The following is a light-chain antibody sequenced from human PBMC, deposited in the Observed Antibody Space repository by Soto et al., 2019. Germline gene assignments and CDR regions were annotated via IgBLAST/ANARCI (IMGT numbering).Light chain of an antibody. J-gene: IGKJ3*01. V-gene: IGKV3-20*01. CDR3: QQYGTSFT. CDR2: GAS. Sequence: ETVLTQSPGTLSLSPGERATLSCRASQSVSSSYLAWYQQKPGQPPRLLIYGASNRATGIPDRFSGGGSGTDFTLTISRLEPEDFAVYYCQQYGTSFTFGPGTKVDIK. CDR1: QSVSSSY.